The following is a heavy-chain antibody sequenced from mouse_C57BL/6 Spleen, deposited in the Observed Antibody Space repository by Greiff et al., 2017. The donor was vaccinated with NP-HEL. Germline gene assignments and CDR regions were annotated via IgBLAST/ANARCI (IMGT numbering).Heavy chain of an antibody. D-gene: IGHD4-1*01. CDR3: ARHEDQLTGVPYFDY. V-gene: IGHV1-62-2*01. CDR2: FYPGSGSI. CDR1: GYTFTEYT. Sequence: VKLMESGAELVKPGASVKLSCKASGYTFTEYTIHWVKQRSGQGLEWIGWFYPGSGSIKYNEKFKDKATLTADKSSSTVYMELSRLTSEDSAVYFCARHEDQLTGVPYFDYWGQGTTLTVSS. J-gene: IGHJ2*01.